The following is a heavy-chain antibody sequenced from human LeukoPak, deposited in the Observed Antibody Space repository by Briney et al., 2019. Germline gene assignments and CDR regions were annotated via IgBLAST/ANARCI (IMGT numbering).Heavy chain of an antibody. CDR1: GFTFSTYA. D-gene: IGHD3-16*01. CDR2: ISYDGNNI. V-gene: IGHV3-30-3*01. Sequence: GRSLRLSCAASGFTFSTYALHWVRQAPGKGLESVAVISYDGNNIYYVDSVKGRFTISRDNSKNTLYLQMNSRRAEDTAVYFCASISGGSWGDYWGQGTLVTVSS. CDR3: ASISGGSWGDY. J-gene: IGHJ4*02.